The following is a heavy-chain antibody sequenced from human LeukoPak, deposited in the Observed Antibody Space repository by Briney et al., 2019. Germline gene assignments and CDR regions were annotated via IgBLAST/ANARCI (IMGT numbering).Heavy chain of an antibody. J-gene: IGHJ4*02. CDR1: GFTFSSYG. CDR2: IWYDGSNK. CDR3: AKDRGIAVAGIYDY. Sequence: PGGSLRLSCAASGFTFSSYGMHWVRQAPGKGLEWVAVIWYDGSNKYYADSVEGRFTISRDNSKNTLYLQMNSLRAEDTAVYYCAKDRGIAVAGIYDYWGQGTLVTVSS. V-gene: IGHV3-33*06. D-gene: IGHD6-19*01.